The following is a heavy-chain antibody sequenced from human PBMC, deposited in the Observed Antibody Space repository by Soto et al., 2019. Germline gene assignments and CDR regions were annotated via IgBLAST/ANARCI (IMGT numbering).Heavy chain of an antibody. D-gene: IGHD3-3*01. Sequence: DEQLVESGGGSLQPGGSLRLSCAASGFSFRNYAMTWVRQSPGKGLEWVSLISSGGGTTNYADSVKGRLSISRDNSQNMLYLQMNGLRGEDTALYYCAKLKGGLGRFYGMDAWGQGTMVIVSS. CDR2: ISSGGGTT. CDR1: GFSFRNYA. V-gene: IGHV3-23*04. CDR3: AKLKGGLGRFYGMDA. J-gene: IGHJ6*02.